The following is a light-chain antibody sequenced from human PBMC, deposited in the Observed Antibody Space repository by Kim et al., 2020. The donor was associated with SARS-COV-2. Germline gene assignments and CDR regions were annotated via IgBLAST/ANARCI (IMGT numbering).Light chain of an antibody. J-gene: IGKJ5*01. Sequence: SPGQHAPLSCRARPRVCLSYFAWYQRKPGQAPRLLIYGASSRATGIPDRFSGSGSGTDFTLTISRLEPEDFAVYYCQQYGSSSITFGQGTRLEIK. CDR2: GAS. CDR1: PRVCLSY. CDR3: QQYGSSSIT. V-gene: IGKV3-20*01.